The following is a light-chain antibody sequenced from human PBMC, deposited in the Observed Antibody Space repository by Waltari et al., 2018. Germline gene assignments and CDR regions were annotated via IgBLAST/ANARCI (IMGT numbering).Light chain of an antibody. Sequence: EIVMTQSPATLSVSPGERATLSCRASQSVSDNLAWYQHKPGQAPRLLIYGASTRATGIPGRFSGSGSGTEFTLTISSLQSEDIALYYCQQYNHWSPSTFGQGTKVEIK. CDR3: QQYNHWSPST. CDR1: QSVSDN. CDR2: GAS. V-gene: IGKV3-15*01. J-gene: IGKJ1*01.